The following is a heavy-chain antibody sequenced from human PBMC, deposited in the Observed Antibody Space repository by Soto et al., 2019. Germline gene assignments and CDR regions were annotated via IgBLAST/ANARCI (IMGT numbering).Heavy chain of an antibody. D-gene: IGHD2-15*01. Sequence: SGFTVSSNYMSWVRQAPGKGLEWVSVIYSGGSTYYADSVKGRFTISRDNSKNTLYLQMNSLRAEDTAVYYCARSLVVVVAATPGWFDPWGQGTLVTVS. CDR3: ARSLVVVVAATPGWFDP. CDR1: GFTVSSNY. J-gene: IGHJ5*02. V-gene: IGHV3-66*01. CDR2: IYSGGST.